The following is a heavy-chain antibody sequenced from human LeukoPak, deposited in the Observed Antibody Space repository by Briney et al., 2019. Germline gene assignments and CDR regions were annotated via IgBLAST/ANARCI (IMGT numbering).Heavy chain of an antibody. Sequence: ASVKVSCKASGYTFTSYSMHWVRQAPGQRLEWMGWINAGNGNTKYSQKFQGRVTITRDTSASTAYMELSSLRPEDTAVYYCASDARTVTSYYFDYWGQGTLVTVSS. CDR2: INAGNGNT. CDR1: GYTFTSYS. CDR3: ASDARTVTSYYFDY. J-gene: IGHJ4*02. V-gene: IGHV1-3*01. D-gene: IGHD4-17*01.